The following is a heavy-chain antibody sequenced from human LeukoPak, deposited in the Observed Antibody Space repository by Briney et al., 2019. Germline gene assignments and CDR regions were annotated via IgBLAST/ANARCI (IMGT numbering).Heavy chain of an antibody. CDR3: ARSGYDILTGYSRNYYYYGMDV. D-gene: IGHD3-9*01. Sequence: SVKVSCKASGGTFSSYATSWVRQAPGQGLEWMGRIIPILGIANYAQKFQGRVTITADKSTSTAYMELSSLRSEDTAVYYCARSGYDILTGYSRNYYYYGMDVWGQGTTVTVSS. J-gene: IGHJ6*02. V-gene: IGHV1-69*04. CDR1: GGTFSSYA. CDR2: IIPILGIA.